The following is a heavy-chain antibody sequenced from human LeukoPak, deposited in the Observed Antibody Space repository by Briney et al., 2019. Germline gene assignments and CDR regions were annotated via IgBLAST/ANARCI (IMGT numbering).Heavy chain of an antibody. CDR3: ARGYSYGYIRY. CDR2: IYDGGST. Sequence: GGSLRLSCAASGFTVSSNYMNWVRQAPGKGLEWVSVIYDGGSTDYADSVKGRFTISRDNSKNMLYLQMNSLRAEDTAVYYCARGYSYGYIRYWGQGTLVTVSS. CDR1: GFTVSSNY. V-gene: IGHV3-66*01. J-gene: IGHJ4*02. D-gene: IGHD5-18*01.